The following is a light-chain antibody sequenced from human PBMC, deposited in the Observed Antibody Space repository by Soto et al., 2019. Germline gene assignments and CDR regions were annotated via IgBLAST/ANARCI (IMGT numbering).Light chain of an antibody. Sequence: QSALTQPPSASGSPGQSLTISCTGTSTDVGNYNYVSWYQQHPGKAPKLMISDVNRRPSGVPDRFSGSKSDNTASLTVSGLQAEDEADYYCSSYAGSNNWVFGGGTKVTVL. J-gene: IGLJ3*02. CDR1: STDVGNYNY. CDR2: DVN. V-gene: IGLV2-8*01. CDR3: SSYAGSNNWV.